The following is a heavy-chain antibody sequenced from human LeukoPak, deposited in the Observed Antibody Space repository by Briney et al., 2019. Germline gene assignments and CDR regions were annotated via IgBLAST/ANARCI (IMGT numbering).Heavy chain of an antibody. V-gene: IGHV4-4*02. CDR3: AREGGPYRPLDY. Sequence: GSLRLSCAASIFTFSNYAMSWVRQPPGKGLEWIGEVNLQGSTNYNPSLMGRVAISVDKSENHVSLHLTSVTAADTAVYYCAREGGPYRPLDYSGQGTLVTVSS. CDR1: IFTFSNYAM. CDR2: VNLQGST. J-gene: IGHJ4*02.